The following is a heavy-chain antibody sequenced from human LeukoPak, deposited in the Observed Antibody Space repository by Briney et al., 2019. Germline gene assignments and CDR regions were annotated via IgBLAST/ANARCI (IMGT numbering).Heavy chain of an antibody. Sequence: ASVRISCLTSGYSFISYDLNWVRQAPGQGLEWMGWINPHSGNTGYSQKFRGRVSLTRDTSMSTSYMELSGLTPDDTAVYFCARARGGYCGSDSCSYYFDYWGQGTAVTVSS. J-gene: IGHJ4*02. D-gene: IGHD2-21*02. CDR2: INPHSGNT. CDR1: GYSFISYD. V-gene: IGHV1-8*02. CDR3: ARARGGYCGSDSCSYYFDY.